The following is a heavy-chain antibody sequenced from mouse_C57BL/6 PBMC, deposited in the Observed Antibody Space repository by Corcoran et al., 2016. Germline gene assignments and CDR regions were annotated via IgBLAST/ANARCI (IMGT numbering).Heavy chain of an antibody. CDR3: ARWLLQRYFDV. D-gene: IGHD2-3*01. CDR1: GYTFTDYY. J-gene: IGHJ1*03. CDR2: INPYNGGT. V-gene: IGHV1-19*01. Sequence: EVQLQQSGPVLVKPGASVKMSCKASGYTFTDYYMNWVKQSHGKSLEWIGVINPYNGGTSYNQKFKGKATLTVDKSSSTAYMELNSLTSEDSAVYYCARWLLQRYFDVWGTGTTVTVSS.